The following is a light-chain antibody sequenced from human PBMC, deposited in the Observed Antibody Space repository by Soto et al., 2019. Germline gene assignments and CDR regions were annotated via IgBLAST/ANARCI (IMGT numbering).Light chain of an antibody. CDR1: QSVSSN. CDR2: DTS. CDR3: QPYNNWPLT. V-gene: IGKV3-15*01. J-gene: IGKJ4*01. Sequence: ESVLTQAPGALTSSPGQRPSHSCRASQSVSSNYLAWHQHTPGQPPRLLIYDTSTRATGVPTWFSGSRSAAEFPLTINRLPSEDFAVYYWQPYNNWPLTFGGGTKVDIK.